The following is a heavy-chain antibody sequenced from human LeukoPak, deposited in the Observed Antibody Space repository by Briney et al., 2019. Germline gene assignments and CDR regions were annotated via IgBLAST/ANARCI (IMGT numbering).Heavy chain of an antibody. CDR1: GGSISSYY. CDR2: IYYSGST. J-gene: IGHJ4*02. CDR3: ARTPDYGDYDGAFDY. Sequence: SETLSLTCTVPGGSISSYYWSWIRQPPGKGLEWIGYIYYSGSTNYNPSLKSRVTISVDTSKNQFSLKLSSVTAADTAVYYCARTPDYGDYDGAFDYWGQGTLVTVSS. V-gene: IGHV4-59*01. D-gene: IGHD4-17*01.